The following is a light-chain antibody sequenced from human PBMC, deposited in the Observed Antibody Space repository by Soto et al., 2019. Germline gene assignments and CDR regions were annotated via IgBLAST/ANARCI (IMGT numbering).Light chain of an antibody. V-gene: IGKV3-20*01. J-gene: IGKJ5*01. Sequence: EIVLTQSPGTLSLSPGERATLSCRASQSFSSSYLAWYQQKPGQAPRLLIYGASRRATGIPDRFSGSGSGTDVTLTISRLEPEEFAVYYCQQYGTSLTVGQGTRLE. CDR3: QQYGTSLT. CDR1: QSFSSSY. CDR2: GAS.